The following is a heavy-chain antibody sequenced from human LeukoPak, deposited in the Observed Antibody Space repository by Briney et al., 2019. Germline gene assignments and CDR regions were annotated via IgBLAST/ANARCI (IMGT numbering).Heavy chain of an antibody. CDR3: ARVDGAYYYYGMDV. J-gene: IGHJ6*02. CDR2: IYYSGST. V-gene: IGHV4-31*03. D-gene: IGHD1-26*01. Sequence: SETLSLTCTVSGGSISSGGYYWSWIRQHPGKGLEWTGYIYYSGSTYYNPSLKSRVTISVDTSKNQFSLKLSSVTAADTAVYYCARVDGAYYYYGMDVWGQGTTVTVSS. CDR1: GGSISSGGYY.